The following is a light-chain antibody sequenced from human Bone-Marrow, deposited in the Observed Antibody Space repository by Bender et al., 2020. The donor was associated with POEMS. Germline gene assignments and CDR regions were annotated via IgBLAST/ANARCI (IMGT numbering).Light chain of an antibody. CDR2: SSH. CDR3: CSYTSSSTLEV. V-gene: IGLV1-44*01. Sequence: QTVLTQPPSASGTPGQRVTISCSGGSSNIGAHAVNWYQHLPGTAPKLLIYSSHRRPSEVPDRFSGSRSGTSASLAISGLQAEDEADYYCCSYTSSSTLEVFGTGTKVTVL. CDR1: SSNIGAHA. J-gene: IGLJ1*01.